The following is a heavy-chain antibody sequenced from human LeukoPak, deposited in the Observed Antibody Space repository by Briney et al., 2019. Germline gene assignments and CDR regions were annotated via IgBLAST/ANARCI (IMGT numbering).Heavy chain of an antibody. V-gene: IGHV3-20*04. J-gene: IGHJ6*03. CDR3: AREEAPPQSYYDFWSGYYYYYYYYMDV. CDR2: INWNGGST. Sequence: PGGSLRLSCAASGFTFDDYGMSWVRQAPGKGLEWVSGINWNGGSTGYADSVKGRFTISRDNAKNSLYLQMNSLRAEDTALYYCAREEAPPQSYYDFWSGYYYYYYYYMDVWGKGTTVTVSS. D-gene: IGHD3-3*01. CDR1: GFTFDDYG.